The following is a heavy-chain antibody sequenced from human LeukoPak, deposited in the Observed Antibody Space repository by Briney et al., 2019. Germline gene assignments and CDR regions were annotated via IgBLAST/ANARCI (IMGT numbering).Heavy chain of an antibody. CDR1: GFNFRTYG. Sequence: QPGRSLRLSCAASGFNFRTYGMHWVPQAPGKGREWVADFWDDGRNQFYADSVKGRFNLSRDNSKNTPSLQMTSVSGEDTAVEYCAKEAGPESAFDYRGQGILVTVSP. CDR3: AKEAGPESAFDY. CDR2: FWDDGRNQ. J-gene: IGHJ4*02. D-gene: IGHD6-25*01. V-gene: IGHV3-33*06.